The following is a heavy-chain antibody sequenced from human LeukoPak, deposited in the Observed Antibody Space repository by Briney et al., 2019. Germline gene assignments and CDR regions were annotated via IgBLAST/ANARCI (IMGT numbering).Heavy chain of an antibody. Sequence: SETLSLTCTVSGGSINSYYWSWIRQPPGKGLEWIGYISYSGSTNYNPSLKSRVTISVDTSKNQFSLKLSSVTAADTAVYYCARLPYSSGWSLYYFDYWGQGTPVTVSA. V-gene: IGHV4-59*08. CDR3: ARLPYSSGWSLYYFDY. CDR2: ISYSGST. D-gene: IGHD6-19*01. CDR1: GGSINSYY. J-gene: IGHJ4*02.